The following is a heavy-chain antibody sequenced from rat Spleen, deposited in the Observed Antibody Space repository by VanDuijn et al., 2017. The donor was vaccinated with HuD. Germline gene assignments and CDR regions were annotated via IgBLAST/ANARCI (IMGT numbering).Heavy chain of an antibody. D-gene: IGHD1-10*01. CDR3: ARQNNSYYWYFDF. CDR1: GFTFSDYY. V-gene: IGHV5-7*01. CDR2: ISYDGSSP. J-gene: IGHJ1*01. Sequence: EVQLVESDGGLVQPGRSLKLSCAASGFTFSDYYMAWVRQAPTKGLEWVATISYDGSSPYYRDSVKGRFTISRDNAKSTLYLQMDSLRSEETATYYCARQNNSYYWYFDFWGPGTMVTVSS.